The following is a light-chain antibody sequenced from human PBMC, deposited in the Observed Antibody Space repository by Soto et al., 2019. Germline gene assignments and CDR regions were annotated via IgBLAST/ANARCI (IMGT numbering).Light chain of an antibody. CDR1: QSVSSSY. Sequence: ENVLTQSPGTLSLSPGERATLSCRASQSVSSSYLAWYQQKPGQAPRLLIYGASSRTTGIPDRFSGGGSGTDFTLIISSLEPEDFAVYYCQQYGSSPRTCGQGTKVEIK. CDR2: GAS. J-gene: IGKJ1*01. CDR3: QQYGSSPRT. V-gene: IGKV3-20*01.